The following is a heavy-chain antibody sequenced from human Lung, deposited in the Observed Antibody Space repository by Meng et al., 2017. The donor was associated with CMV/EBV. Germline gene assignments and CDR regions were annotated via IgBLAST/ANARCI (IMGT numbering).Heavy chain of an antibody. CDR3: TRPGWERSTGVWFDP. CDR2: IRSKANSYAT. Sequence: FTFRGSALHWVRQASGKGPEWVGRIRSKANSYATAYAASVKGRFTISRDDSKNTAYLQMNSLKTEDTAVYYCTRPGWERSTGVWFDPWGQGTLVTVSS. CDR1: FTFRGSA. V-gene: IGHV3-73*01. J-gene: IGHJ5*02. D-gene: IGHD1-26*01.